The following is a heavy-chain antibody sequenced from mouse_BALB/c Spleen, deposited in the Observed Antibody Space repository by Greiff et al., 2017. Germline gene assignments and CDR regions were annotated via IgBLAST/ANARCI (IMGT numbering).Heavy chain of an antibody. D-gene: IGHD2-4*01. J-gene: IGHJ3*01. Sequence: QVHVKQPGSVLVRPGASVKLSCKASGYTFTSSWMHWAKQRPGQGLEWIGEIHPNSGNTNYNEKFKGKATLTVDTSSSTAYVDLSSLTSEDSAVYYCASPATMITTRGFAYWGQGTLVTVSA. CDR2: IHPNSGNT. CDR3: ASPATMITTRGFAY. CDR1: GYTFTSSW. V-gene: IGHV1S130*01.